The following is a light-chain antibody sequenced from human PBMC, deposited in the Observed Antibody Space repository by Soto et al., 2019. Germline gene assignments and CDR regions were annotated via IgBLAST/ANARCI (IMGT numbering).Light chain of an antibody. CDR1: QSVSSS. J-gene: IGKJ4*01. Sequence: EIVSTQSPATLSLSPGERATLSCRASQSVSSSLAWYQQKPGQAHRLLIYDASNRATGIPARFSGSGSGTDFTLAITSLEPEDFAVYYCQQRSNWPLTFGGGTKVEIK. V-gene: IGKV3-11*01. CDR2: DAS. CDR3: QQRSNWPLT.